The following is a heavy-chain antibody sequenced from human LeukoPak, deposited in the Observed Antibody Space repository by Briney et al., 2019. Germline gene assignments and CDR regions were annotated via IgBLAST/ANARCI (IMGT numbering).Heavy chain of an antibody. D-gene: IGHD7-27*01. CDR1: GFTFSSYG. Sequence: PGGSLRLSCAASGFTFSSYGMHWVRQAPGKGLEWVAFIRYGGSNKYYADSVKGRFTISRDNSKNTLYLQMNSLRAEDTAVYYCAKDGDDGAPTGGDYWGQGTLVTVSS. J-gene: IGHJ4*02. V-gene: IGHV3-30*02. CDR3: AKDGDDGAPTGGDY. CDR2: IRYGGSNK.